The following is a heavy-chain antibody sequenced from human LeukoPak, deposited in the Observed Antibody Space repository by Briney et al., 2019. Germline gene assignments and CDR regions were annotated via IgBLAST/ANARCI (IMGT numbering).Heavy chain of an antibody. V-gene: IGHV4-34*01. CDR2: INHSGST. Sequence: SETLSLTCAVYGGSFSGYYWSWIRQPPGKGLEWIGEINHSGSTNYNPSLKSRVTIPVDTSKNQFSLKLSSVTAADTAVYYCARVKRVGIAAAGTAGYWGQGTLVTVSS. CDR3: ARVKRVGIAAAGTAGY. J-gene: IGHJ4*02. D-gene: IGHD6-13*01. CDR1: GGSFSGYY.